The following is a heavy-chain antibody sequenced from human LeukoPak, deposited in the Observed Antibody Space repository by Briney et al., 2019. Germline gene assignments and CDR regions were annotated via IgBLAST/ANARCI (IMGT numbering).Heavy chain of an antibody. CDR1: GFTFSDYY. CDR2: ISSGSSYT. CDR3: ARGGYYAGYQFDY. D-gene: IGHD3-22*01. Sequence: GGSLRLSCAASGFTFSDYYMSWIRQTPGKGLEWVSYISSGSSYTNYADSVKGRFTISRDNAKNSLYLQMNSLGAEDTAVYYCARGGYYAGYQFDYWGQGTLVTVSS. J-gene: IGHJ4*02. V-gene: IGHV3-11*06.